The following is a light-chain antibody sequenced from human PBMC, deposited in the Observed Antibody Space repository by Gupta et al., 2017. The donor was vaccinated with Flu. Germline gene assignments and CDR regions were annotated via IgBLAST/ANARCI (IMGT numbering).Light chain of an antibody. CDR1: QDVRNY. CDR3: QQYYNYPIT. Sequence: DMQLTQSPSSLSASAGDRVTITRRASQDVRNYLAWFQQTPGNAPKSLIYATSIVQSGVPSKFSGSGSGTDFTLTISSLQPEDFAIYYCQQYYNYPITFGGGTRVEIK. CDR2: ATS. J-gene: IGKJ4*01. V-gene: IGKV1-16*02.